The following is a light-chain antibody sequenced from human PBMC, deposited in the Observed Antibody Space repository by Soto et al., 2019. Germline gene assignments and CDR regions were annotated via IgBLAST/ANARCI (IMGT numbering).Light chain of an antibody. Sequence: DIQMTQSPSTLSASVGDRVTITCRASQIISNWLAWYQQKPGQVPSLLIYKASNLESEVPSRFSGSGSGTEFTLTISSLQSEDFAVYYCQQYNNWPARTFGQGTKVDIK. CDR2: KAS. J-gene: IGKJ1*01. CDR3: QQYNNWPART. CDR1: QIISNW. V-gene: IGKV1-5*03.